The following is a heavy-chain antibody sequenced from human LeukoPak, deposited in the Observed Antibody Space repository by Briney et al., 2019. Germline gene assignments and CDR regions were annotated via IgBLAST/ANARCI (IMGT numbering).Heavy chain of an antibody. CDR2: ISGSGGST. CDR1: RFTFSSYA. D-gene: IGHD3-22*01. CDR3: AKADPNYYDSSGYFHY. V-gene: IGHV3-23*01. Sequence: PGGSLRLSCAASRFTFSSYAMSWVRQAPGKGLEWVSAISGSGGSTYYADSVKGRFTISRDNSKNTLYLQMNSLRAEDTAVYYCAKADPNYYDSSGYFHYWGQGTLVTVSS. J-gene: IGHJ4*02.